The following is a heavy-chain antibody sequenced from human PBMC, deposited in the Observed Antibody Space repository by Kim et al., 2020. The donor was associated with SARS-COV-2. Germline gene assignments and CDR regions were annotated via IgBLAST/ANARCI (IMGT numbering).Heavy chain of an antibody. J-gene: IGHJ4*02. CDR3: AREDGSYGLDY. CDR1: GGFISSGGYY. Sequence: TLSLTCTVSGGFISSGGYYWSWIRQHPGKGLEWIGYIYYSGSTYYNPSLKSRVTISVDTSKNQFSLKLSSVTAADTAVYYCAREDGSYGLDYWGQGTLVTVSS. D-gene: IGHD1-26*01. CDR2: IYYSGST. V-gene: IGHV4-31*03.